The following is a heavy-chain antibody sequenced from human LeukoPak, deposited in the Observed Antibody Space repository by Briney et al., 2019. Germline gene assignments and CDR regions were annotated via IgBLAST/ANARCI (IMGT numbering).Heavy chain of an antibody. CDR1: EFTFRNYG. Sequence: GGSLRLSCSASEFTFRNYGMHWVRQAPGKGLEWVSSIRSSGSYIFYADSVKGRFTISRDNAENSLYLQMNSLRAEDTAVYYCARDVQIDCWGQGTLVTVSS. J-gene: IGHJ4*02. V-gene: IGHV3-21*01. CDR3: ARDVQIDC. CDR2: IRSSGSYI.